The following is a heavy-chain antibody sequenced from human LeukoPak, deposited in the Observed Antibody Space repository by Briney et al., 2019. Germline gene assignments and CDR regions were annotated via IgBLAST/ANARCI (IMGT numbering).Heavy chain of an antibody. CDR3: ASGGGAFDY. D-gene: IGHD3-16*01. Sequence: SETLSLTCAVSGGSFSGYYWTWIRQPPGKGLEWIGEINHSGSANYNPSLKSRVTISLDTSKNQFSLKLSSVTAADTAVYYCASGGGAFDYWGQGTLVTVSS. J-gene: IGHJ4*02. V-gene: IGHV4-34*01. CDR1: GGSFSGYY. CDR2: INHSGSA.